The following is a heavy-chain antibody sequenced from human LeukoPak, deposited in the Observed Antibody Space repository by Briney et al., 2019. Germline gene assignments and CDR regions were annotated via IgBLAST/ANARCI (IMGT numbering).Heavy chain of an antibody. CDR1: GGSISSGSYY. CDR2: IYTSGST. V-gene: IGHV4-61*02. Sequence: PSETLSLTCTVSGGSISSGSYYWSWIRQPAGKGLEWIGRIYTSGSTNYNPSLKSRVTISVDTSKNQFSLKLSSVTAADTAVYYCARDLGGYYGILTGTRGAFDIWGQGTMVTVSS. J-gene: IGHJ3*02. CDR3: ARDLGGYYGILTGTRGAFDI. D-gene: IGHD3-9*01.